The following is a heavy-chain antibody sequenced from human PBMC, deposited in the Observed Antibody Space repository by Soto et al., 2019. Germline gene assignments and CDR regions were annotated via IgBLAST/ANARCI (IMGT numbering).Heavy chain of an antibody. Sequence: QVQLVESGGGVVQPGRSLRLSCAASGFTFSSYGMHWVRRAPGKGLEWVAVISYDGSNKYYADSVKGRFTISRDSSKNKLYLQMKSLRTQDTAVYDCAKEGKDTGKVTGAFDIWGQGTMVTVSS. CDR2: ISYDGSNK. D-gene: IGHD5-18*01. V-gene: IGHV3-30*18. J-gene: IGHJ3*02. CDR1: GFTFSSYG. CDR3: AKEGKDTGKVTGAFDI.